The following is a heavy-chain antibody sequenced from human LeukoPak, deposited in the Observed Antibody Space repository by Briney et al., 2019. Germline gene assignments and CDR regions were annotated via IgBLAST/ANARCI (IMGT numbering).Heavy chain of an antibody. CDR1: GFTFSSYA. Sequence: GGSLRLSCAASGFTFSSYAMHWVRQAPGKGLEWVSVIYSGGSTYYADSVKGRFTISRDNSKNTLYLQMNSLRAEDTAVYYCAREMATMGEAFDIWGQGTMVTVSS. CDR3: AREMATMGEAFDI. D-gene: IGHD5-24*01. V-gene: IGHV3-53*01. CDR2: IYSGGST. J-gene: IGHJ3*02.